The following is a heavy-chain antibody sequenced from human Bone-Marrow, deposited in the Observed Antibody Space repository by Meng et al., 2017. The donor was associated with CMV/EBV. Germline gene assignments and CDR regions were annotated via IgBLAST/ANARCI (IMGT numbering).Heavy chain of an antibody. Sequence: ASVKVSCKASGYTFTSYDINWVRQATGQGLEWMGWMNPNSGNTGYAQKFQGRVTMTRNTSISTAYMELSSLRSEDTAVYYCARKNAVHYYYGMDVWGQGTTVTVSS. CDR3: ARKNAVHYYYGMDV. V-gene: IGHV1-8*01. CDR1: GYTFTSYD. CDR2: MNPNSGNT. J-gene: IGHJ6*02. D-gene: IGHD2-2*01.